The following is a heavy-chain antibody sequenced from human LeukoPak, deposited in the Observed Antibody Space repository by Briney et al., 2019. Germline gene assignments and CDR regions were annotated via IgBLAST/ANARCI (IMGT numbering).Heavy chain of an antibody. CDR3: ARVRRTQGHFDY. CDR2: IIPIFGTA. Sequence: SVKVSCKASGGTFSGYAISWVRQAPGQGLEWMGGIIPIFGTANYAQKFQGRVTITTDESTSTAYMELSSLRSEDTAVYYCARVRRTQGHFDYWGQGTLVTVSS. V-gene: IGHV1-69*05. J-gene: IGHJ4*02. CDR1: GGTFSGYA. D-gene: IGHD1-14*01.